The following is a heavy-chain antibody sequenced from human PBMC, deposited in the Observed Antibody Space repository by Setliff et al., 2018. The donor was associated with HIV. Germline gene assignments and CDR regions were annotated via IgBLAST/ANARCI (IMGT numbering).Heavy chain of an antibody. V-gene: IGHV1-8*02. CDR3: ARGTYDSDY. CDR1: GYTFTNYD. CDR2: MNPNSANT. Sequence: ASVKVSCKASGYTFTNYDINWVRQAPRQGLEWMGWMNPNSANTGYAPNVQGRVTMTSDTSIGTAYMELSSLRSEDTAVYYCARGTYDSDYWGQGTLVTVSS. D-gene: IGHD3-22*01. J-gene: IGHJ4*02.